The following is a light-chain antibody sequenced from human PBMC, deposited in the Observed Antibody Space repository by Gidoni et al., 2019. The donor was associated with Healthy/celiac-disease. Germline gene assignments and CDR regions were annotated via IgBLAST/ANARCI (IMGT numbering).Light chain of an antibody. CDR3: QQYGSSPGT. Sequence: EIVWTQSPGTLSLSPGERATLSCRASQSVSSSYLAWYQQKPGQAPRFLIYGASSRATGIPDRFSGSGSGTDFTLTISRLEPEDFAVYYCQQYGSSPGTFGQGTKVEIK. J-gene: IGKJ1*01. CDR2: GAS. V-gene: IGKV3-20*01. CDR1: QSVSSSY.